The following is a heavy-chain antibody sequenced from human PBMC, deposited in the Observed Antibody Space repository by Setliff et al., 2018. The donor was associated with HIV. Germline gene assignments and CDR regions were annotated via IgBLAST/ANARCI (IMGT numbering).Heavy chain of an antibody. CDR1: TYSISSGYY. CDR3: SRHGGITGTTDAFDI. V-gene: IGHV4-38-2*01. Sequence: SETLSLTCAVPTYSISSGYYWGWIRQPPGKGLEWIGRNYHSGSTYYNPTLKSRVTISVDTSKNQFSLKLSSVTAADTAVYYCSRHGGITGTTDAFDIWGQGTMVTVSS. CDR2: NYHSGST. J-gene: IGHJ3*02. D-gene: IGHD1-7*01.